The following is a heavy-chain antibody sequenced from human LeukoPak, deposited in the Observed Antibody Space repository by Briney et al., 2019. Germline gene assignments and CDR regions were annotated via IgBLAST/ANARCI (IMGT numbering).Heavy chain of an antibody. CDR2: IIPILGIA. Sequence: SVKVSCKASGGTFSSYTISWVRQAPGQGLEWMGRIIPILGIANYAQKFQGRVTITADKSTSTAYMELSSLRSEDTAVYYCARAVAARDRYNGFDPWGQGTLVTVSS. V-gene: IGHV1-69*02. CDR1: GGTFSSYT. D-gene: IGHD6-25*01. CDR3: ARAVAARDRYNGFDP. J-gene: IGHJ5*02.